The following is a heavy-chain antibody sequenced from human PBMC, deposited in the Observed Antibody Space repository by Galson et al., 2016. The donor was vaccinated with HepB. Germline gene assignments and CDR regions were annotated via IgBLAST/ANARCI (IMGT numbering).Heavy chain of an antibody. Sequence: SLRLSCAASGFTFSTFAMIWVRQAPGKGLEWVSGIGGSGHSTYYADSVMGRFTVSRDNSKSTLYLQMNSLRVEDTAVYYCARPQYCSGGSCSSGFQVLQIWGQGTLVTVSS. CDR2: IGGSGHST. V-gene: IGHV3-23*01. D-gene: IGHD2-15*01. CDR1: GFTFSTFA. J-gene: IGHJ3*02. CDR3: ARPQYCSGGSCSSGFQVLQI.